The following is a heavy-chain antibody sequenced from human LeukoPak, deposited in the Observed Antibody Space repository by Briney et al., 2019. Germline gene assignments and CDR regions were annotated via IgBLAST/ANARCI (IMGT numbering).Heavy chain of an antibody. D-gene: IGHD3-9*01. J-gene: IGHJ3*02. V-gene: IGHV1-69*05. Sequence: GASVKVSCKASGGTFSSYAISWGRQAPGQGLEWMGGIIPIFGTANYAQKFQGRVTITTDESTSTAYMELSSLRSEDTAVYYCASLYYILTTLFDIWGQGTMVTVSS. CDR1: GGTFSSYA. CDR3: ASLYYILTTLFDI. CDR2: IIPIFGTA.